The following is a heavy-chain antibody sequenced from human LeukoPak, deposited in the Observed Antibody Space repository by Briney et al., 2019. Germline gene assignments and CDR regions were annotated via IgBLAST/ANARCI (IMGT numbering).Heavy chain of an antibody. CDR3: AKPFAPAYCSSTSCSDNYYYYYMDV. V-gene: IGHV3-23*01. CDR2: ISGSGGST. Sequence: PGGSLRLSCAASGFTFSSYAMSWVRQAPGKGLEWVSSISGSGGSTYYADSVKGRFTISRDNSKNTLYLQMNSLRAEDTAVYYCAKPFAPAYCSSTSCSDNYYYYYMDVWGKGTTVTVSS. CDR1: GFTFSSYA. J-gene: IGHJ6*03. D-gene: IGHD2-2*01.